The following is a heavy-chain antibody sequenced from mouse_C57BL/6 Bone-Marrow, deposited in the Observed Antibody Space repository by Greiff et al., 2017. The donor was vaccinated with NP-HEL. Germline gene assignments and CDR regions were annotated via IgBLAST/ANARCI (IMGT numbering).Heavy chain of an antibody. CDR1: GFTFSDYG. D-gene: IGHD1-1*01. Sequence: EVKLMESGGGLVQPGGSLKLSCAASGFTFSDYGMAWVRQAPRKGPEWVAFISNLAYSIYYAYTVTGRFTISRENAKNTLYLEMSSLRSEDTAMYYCARYYYGLFDYWGQGTTLTVSS. CDR3: ARYYYGLFDY. CDR2: ISNLAYSI. V-gene: IGHV5-15*01. J-gene: IGHJ2*01.